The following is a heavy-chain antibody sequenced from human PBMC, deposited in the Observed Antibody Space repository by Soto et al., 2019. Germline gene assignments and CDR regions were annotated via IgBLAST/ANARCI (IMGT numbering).Heavy chain of an antibody. J-gene: IGHJ6*02. Sequence: SVKVSCKASRRTFSSYAISGVRQAPVQGLEWMGGIIPIFGTANYAQKFQGRVTITADEATSTAYMELSSLRSEDTAVSYCARASPYYYDSSGYYTPEGMDVWGQGTTVTVSS. CDR3: ARASPYYYDSSGYYTPEGMDV. CDR1: RRTFSSYA. D-gene: IGHD3-22*01. V-gene: IGHV1-69*13. CDR2: IIPIFGTA.